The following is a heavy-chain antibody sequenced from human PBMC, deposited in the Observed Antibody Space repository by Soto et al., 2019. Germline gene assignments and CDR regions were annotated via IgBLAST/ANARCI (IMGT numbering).Heavy chain of an antibody. J-gene: IGHJ4*02. Sequence: QVQLRESGTGLVKPSQTLSLTCTVSGGSINSGGYYWNWIRQHPGKGLEWIGYMYYSGSTYYSPFLWSRVIIAADTSENHFTLKLSSVTAADTAVYVGARGYRQSGYSSSWVFDYWGQGTLVNVSS. D-gene: IGHD6-13*01. CDR3: ARGYRQSGYSSSWVFDY. CDR2: MYYSGST. CDR1: GGSINSGGYY. V-gene: IGHV4-31*03.